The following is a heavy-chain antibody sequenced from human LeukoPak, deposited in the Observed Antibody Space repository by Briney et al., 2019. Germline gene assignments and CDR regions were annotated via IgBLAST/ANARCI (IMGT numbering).Heavy chain of an antibody. CDR1: GFTFSSYS. D-gene: IGHD6-19*01. CDR2: ISSSSSYI. Sequence: GGSLRLSCAASGFTFSSYSMNWVRQAPGKGLEWVSSISSSSSYIYYADSVKGRLTISGDNAKNSLYLQMNSLRAEDTAVYYCASISSGWYWDYWGQGTLVTVSS. V-gene: IGHV3-21*01. J-gene: IGHJ4*02. CDR3: ASISSGWYWDY.